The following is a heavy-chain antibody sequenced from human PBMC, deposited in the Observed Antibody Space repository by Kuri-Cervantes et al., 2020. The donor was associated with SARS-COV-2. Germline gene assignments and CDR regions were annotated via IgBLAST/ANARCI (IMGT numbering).Heavy chain of an antibody. CDR2: IKSKTDGGTT. CDR3: TTDNWNDVHYYYMDV. V-gene: IGHV3-15*01. J-gene: IGHJ6*03. CDR1: GFTFSNAW. D-gene: IGHD1-20*01. Sequence: GGSLRLSCAASGFTFSNAWMSWVRQAPGKGLEWVGRIKSKTDGGTTDYAAPVKGRFTISRDDSKNTLYLQMNSLKTEDTAAYYCTTDNWNDVHYYYMDVWGKGTTVTVSS.